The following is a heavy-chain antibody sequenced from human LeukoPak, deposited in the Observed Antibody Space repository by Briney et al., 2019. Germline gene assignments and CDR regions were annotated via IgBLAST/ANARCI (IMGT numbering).Heavy chain of an antibody. Sequence: PGGSLRLSCAASGFTFSSYSMNWVRQAPGKGLEWVSSISSSSSYIYYADSVKGRFTISRDNAKNSLYLQMNSLGAEDTAVYYCARDPDDGAGYWGQGTLVTVSP. CDR2: ISSSSSYI. D-gene: IGHD4-17*01. CDR3: ARDPDDGAGY. V-gene: IGHV3-21*01. CDR1: GFTFSSYS. J-gene: IGHJ4*02.